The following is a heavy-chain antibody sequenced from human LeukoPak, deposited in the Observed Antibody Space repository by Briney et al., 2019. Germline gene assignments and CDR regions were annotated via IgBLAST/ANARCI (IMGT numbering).Heavy chain of an antibody. CDR3: ARRPITMVRGVTRMGWFDP. Sequence: RPGGSLRLSCTASGFTFSDHYMDWIRQPPGKGLEWIGSIYYSGSTYYNPSLKSRVTISVDTSKNQFSLKLSSVTAADTAVYYCARRPITMVRGVTRMGWFDPWGQGTLVTVSS. D-gene: IGHD3-10*01. J-gene: IGHJ5*02. V-gene: IGHV4-39*01. CDR1: GFTFSDHY. CDR2: IYYSGST.